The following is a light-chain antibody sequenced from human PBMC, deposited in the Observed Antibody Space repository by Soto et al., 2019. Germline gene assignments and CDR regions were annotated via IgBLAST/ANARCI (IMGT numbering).Light chain of an antibody. CDR2: INSDGSH. Sequence: QSVLTQSPSASASLGASVKLTCTLSSGHSSYAIAWHQQQPEKGPRYLMKINSDGSHSKGDGIPDRFSGSSSGAERYLTIASLQSEDEADYYCQTWGTDSHVVFGGGTKVTVL. CDR1: SGHSSYA. V-gene: IGLV4-69*01. J-gene: IGLJ2*01. CDR3: QTWGTDSHVV.